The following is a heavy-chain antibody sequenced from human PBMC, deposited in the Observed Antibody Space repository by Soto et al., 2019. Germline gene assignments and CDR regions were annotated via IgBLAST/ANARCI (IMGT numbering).Heavy chain of an antibody. J-gene: IGHJ6*02. CDR1: GGTFSSYA. D-gene: IGHD3-22*01. V-gene: IGHV1-69*01. CDR2: IIPIFGTA. CDR3: ARDTLSITMILVAPRGYYYYGMDF. Sequence: QVQLVQSGAEVKKPGSSVKVSCKASGGTFSSYAISWVRQAPGQGHEWMGGIIPIFGTANYAQKFQSRVTITADESTSTAYMQLSSLRSEDTAVYYCARDTLSITMILVAPRGYYYYGMDFWGQGTTVTVSS.